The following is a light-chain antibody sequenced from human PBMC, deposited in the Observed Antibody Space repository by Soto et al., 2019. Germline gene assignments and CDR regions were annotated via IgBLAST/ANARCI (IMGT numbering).Light chain of an antibody. J-gene: IGKJ1*01. CDR2: AAS. V-gene: IGKV1-39*01. CDR3: QQSYSTPRT. CDR1: QSISSY. Sequence: DIQMTQSPSSLSASVGDRVTITCRASQSISSYLNWYQQKPGKAPKLLIYAASSLQSGVPSRFSGSGSGTDFTLTISSLQHEDFATYYCQQSYSTPRTFGPGPKADIK.